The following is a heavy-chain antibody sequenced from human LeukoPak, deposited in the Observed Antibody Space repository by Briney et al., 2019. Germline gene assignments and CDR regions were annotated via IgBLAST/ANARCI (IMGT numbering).Heavy chain of an antibody. V-gene: IGHV1-8*03. D-gene: IGHD2-2*01. CDR2: MNPNSGDT. CDR1: GYTLTRHD. Sequence: ASVKVSCKASGYTLTRHDINWVRQATGQGPEWMGWMNPNSGDTGYAQKFQGRVTITRNTSISTAFMELSSLRSEDTAVYYCVREYPLGYDAFDIWGQGTMVTVSS. CDR3: VREYPLGYDAFDI. J-gene: IGHJ3*02.